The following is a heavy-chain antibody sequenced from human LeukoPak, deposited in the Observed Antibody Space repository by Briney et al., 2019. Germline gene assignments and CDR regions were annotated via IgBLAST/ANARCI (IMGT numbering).Heavy chain of an antibody. CDR3: ARLLPTYYYDSSGYSTKNSLDY. J-gene: IGHJ4*02. CDR1: GYTFTGYY. D-gene: IGHD3-22*01. CDR2: INPNSGGT. V-gene: IGHV1-2*02. Sequence: GASVKVSCKASGYTFTGYYMHWVRQAPGQGLEWMGWINPNSGGTNYAQKFQGRVTMTRDTSISTAYMELSRLRSDDTAVYYCARLLPTYYYDSSGYSTKNSLDYWGQGTLVTVSS.